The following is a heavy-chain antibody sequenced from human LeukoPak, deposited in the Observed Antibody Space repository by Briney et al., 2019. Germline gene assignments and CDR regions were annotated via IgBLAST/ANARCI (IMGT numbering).Heavy chain of an antibody. D-gene: IGHD6-13*01. J-gene: IGHJ6*02. CDR2: INPNSGGT. CDR1: GYTFTGYY. V-gene: IGHV1-2*02. CDR3: ARTLYSSSWYTDYYYYYGMDV. Sequence: ASVKVSCKASGYTFTGYYMHWVRQAPGQGLEWMGWINPNSGGTNYAQKFQGRVTMTRDTSISTAYMELSRLRSDDTAVYYCARTLYSSSWYTDYYYYYGMDVWGQGTTVTVSS.